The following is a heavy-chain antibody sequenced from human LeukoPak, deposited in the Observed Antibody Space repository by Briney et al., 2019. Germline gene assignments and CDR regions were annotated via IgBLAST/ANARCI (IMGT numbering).Heavy chain of an antibody. CDR1: GYTLTELT. D-gene: IGHD1-7*01. CDR3: ARAPIAVWNSIEYAFDI. J-gene: IGHJ3*02. CDR2: FDPQDGET. Sequence: GASVRVSCKVSGYTLTELTMHWVRQTLDKRLEWMGAFDPQDGETISAQKFHGRVTMTEDPSTDTAYMELSNLRTEDTAVYYCARAPIAVWNSIEYAFDIWGQGTMVTVSS. V-gene: IGHV1-24*01.